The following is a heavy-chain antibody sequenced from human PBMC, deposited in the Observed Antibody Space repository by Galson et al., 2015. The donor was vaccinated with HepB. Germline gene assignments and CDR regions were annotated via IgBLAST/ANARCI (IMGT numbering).Heavy chain of an antibody. V-gene: IGHV3-7*03. CDR2: IKEDGSVK. J-gene: IGHJ4*02. CDR1: GFTFSSYG. Sequence: SLRLSCAASGFTFSSYGMHWVRQAPGKGLEWVANIKEDGSVKEYADSVKGRFTISRDNAKNSLCLQMNSLRVEDTAIYYCTREIRGGSGVAIALWGQGTLVTVSS. D-gene: IGHD3-10*01. CDR3: TREIRGGSGVAIAL.